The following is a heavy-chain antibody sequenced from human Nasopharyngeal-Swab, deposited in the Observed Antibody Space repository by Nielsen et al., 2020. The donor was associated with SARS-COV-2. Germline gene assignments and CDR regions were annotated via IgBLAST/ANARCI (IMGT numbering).Heavy chain of an antibody. J-gene: IGHJ6*02. CDR1: GFTFSSYG. CDR2: IWYDASNK. CDR3: AGGQGTVTTYYYYGMDV. V-gene: IGHV3-33*08. Sequence: GESLKISCAASGFTFSSYGMHWVRQAPGKGLEWVAVIWYDASNKYYADSVKGRFTISRDNSKNTLYLQMNSLRAEDTAVYYCAGGQGTVTTYYYYGMDVWGQGTTVTVSS. D-gene: IGHD4-17*01.